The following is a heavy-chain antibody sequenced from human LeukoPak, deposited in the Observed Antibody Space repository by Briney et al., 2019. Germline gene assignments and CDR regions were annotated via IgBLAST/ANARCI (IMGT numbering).Heavy chain of an antibody. V-gene: IGHV4-59*08. Sequence: LETLSLTCTVSGGSISSYYWSWIRQPPGKGLEWIGNIYYSGSTNYNPSLKSRVTISVDTSKNQFSLKLSSVTAADTAVYYCARHGGYSSSSDYWGQGTLVTVSS. CDR1: GGSISSYY. CDR3: ARHGGYSSSSDY. CDR2: IYYSGST. D-gene: IGHD6-13*01. J-gene: IGHJ4*02.